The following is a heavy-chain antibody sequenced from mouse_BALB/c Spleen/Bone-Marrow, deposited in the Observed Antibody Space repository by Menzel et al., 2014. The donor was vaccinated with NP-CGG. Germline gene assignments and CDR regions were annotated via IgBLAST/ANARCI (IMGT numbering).Heavy chain of an antibody. D-gene: IGHD5-1*01. CDR3: TRLPH. Sequence: QVQLQQPGAELVKPGASVKLSCKASGYTFTSYYMYWVKQRPGQSLEWIGEINPSNGGTNFNEKFKSRATLTVDKSSSTAYMQLSSLTSEDSAVYYCTRLPHWGQGTSVTVSS. CDR1: GYTFTSYY. V-gene: IGHV1S81*02. CDR2: INPSNGGT. J-gene: IGHJ4*01.